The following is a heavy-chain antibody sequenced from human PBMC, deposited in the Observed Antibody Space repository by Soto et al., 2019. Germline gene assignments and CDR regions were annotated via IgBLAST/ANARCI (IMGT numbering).Heavy chain of an antibody. CDR1: GLTFTTHA. Sequence: GGSLRLSCAASGLTFTTHAMCWVRQAPGQGLEWVSAISLSGPNTYYADSVKGRFTISRDNSKNTLYLQMNSLRAVDTAVYYCAKTDCSSTSCYYYYYYGMDVWGQGPTVTVSS. V-gene: IGHV3-23*01. CDR3: AKTDCSSTSCYYYYYYGMDV. CDR2: ISLSGPNT. D-gene: IGHD2-2*01. J-gene: IGHJ6*02.